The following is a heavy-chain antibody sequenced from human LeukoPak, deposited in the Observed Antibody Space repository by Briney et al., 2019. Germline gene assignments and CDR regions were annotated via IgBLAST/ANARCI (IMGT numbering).Heavy chain of an antibody. D-gene: IGHD3-16*01. V-gene: IGHV1-2*06. CDR1: GYTFTGYY. Sequence: ASVKVSCKASGYTFTGYYMHWVRQAPGQGLEWMGRINPNSGGTNYAQKFQGRVTMTRDTSISTAYMELSRLRSDDTAVYYCARDLLWDDYVWGSYSYYFDYWGQGTLVTVSS. J-gene: IGHJ4*02. CDR2: INPNSGGT. CDR3: ARDLLWDDYVWGSYSYYFDY.